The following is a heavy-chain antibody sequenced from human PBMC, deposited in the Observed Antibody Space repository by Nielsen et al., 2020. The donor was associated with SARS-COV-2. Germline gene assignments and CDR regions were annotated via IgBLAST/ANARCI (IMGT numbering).Heavy chain of an antibody. CDR3: ARVYGDYILDY. V-gene: IGHV4-61*05. Sequence: SETLSLTCTVSGGSISSSSYYWSWIRQPPGKGLEYIGYIYYGGSTNYNPSLKSRVTISVDTYKNQFSLKLSSVTAADTAVYYCARVYGDYILDYWGQGTLVTVSS. CDR2: IYYGGST. D-gene: IGHD4-17*01. CDR1: GGSISSSSYY. J-gene: IGHJ4*02.